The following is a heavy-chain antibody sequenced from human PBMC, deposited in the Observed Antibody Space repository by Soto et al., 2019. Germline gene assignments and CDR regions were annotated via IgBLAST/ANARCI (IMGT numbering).Heavy chain of an antibody. D-gene: IGHD6-19*01. Sequence: EVQLVESGGGLVKPGGSLRLSCAASGFTFSSYSMNWVRQAPGKGLEWVSSISSSSSYIYYADSVKGRFTISRDNAKNSLYLQMTSLTAEDTAVYYCARDQVAGTRYFDLWGRGTLVTVS. J-gene: IGHJ2*01. V-gene: IGHV3-21*01. CDR3: ARDQVAGTRYFDL. CDR2: ISSSSSYI. CDR1: GFTFSSYS.